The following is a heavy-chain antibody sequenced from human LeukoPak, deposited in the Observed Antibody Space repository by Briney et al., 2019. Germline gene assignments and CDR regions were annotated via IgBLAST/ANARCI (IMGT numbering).Heavy chain of an antibody. V-gene: IGHV1-69*05. CDR2: IITIFGTA. CDR1: GGTFSSYA. D-gene: IGHD2-21*02. Sequence: ASVKVSCKASGGTFSSYAISWVRQAPGQGLEWMGGIITIFGTANYAQRFQGRVTITTDESTSTAYMELSSLRSEDTAVYYCAREVHGGDCYAFDIWGQGTMVTVSS. CDR3: AREVHGGDCYAFDI. J-gene: IGHJ3*02.